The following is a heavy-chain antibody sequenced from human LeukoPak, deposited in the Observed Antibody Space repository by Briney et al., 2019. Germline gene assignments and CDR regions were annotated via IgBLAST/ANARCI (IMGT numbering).Heavy chain of an antibody. Sequence: SETLSLTCTVSGASINTKYWWSWVRQSPGKGLEWIGEVFHSGSTNYNPSFKSRVSVSLDKSRSQFSLQLVSMAAADTAVYYCSRLPGTYDHWYSDLWGRGTLVTVSS. J-gene: IGHJ2*01. CDR1: GASINTKYW. CDR3: SRLPGTYDHWYSDL. V-gene: IGHV4-4*02. D-gene: IGHD7-27*01. CDR2: VFHSGST.